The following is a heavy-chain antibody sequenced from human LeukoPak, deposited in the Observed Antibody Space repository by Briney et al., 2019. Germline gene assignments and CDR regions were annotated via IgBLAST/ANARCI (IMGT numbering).Heavy chain of an antibody. CDR1: GFTFSTYE. CDR3: ASVRYDSSGYYYFDY. CDR2: ISSSGSTI. D-gene: IGHD3-22*01. V-gene: IGHV3-48*03. Sequence: GGSLRLSCAASGFTFSTYEINWVRQAPGKGLEWVSYISSSGSTIYYADSVKGRFTISRDNAKNSLYLQMNSLRAEDTAVYYCASVRYDSSGYYYFDYWGQGTLVTVSS. J-gene: IGHJ4*02.